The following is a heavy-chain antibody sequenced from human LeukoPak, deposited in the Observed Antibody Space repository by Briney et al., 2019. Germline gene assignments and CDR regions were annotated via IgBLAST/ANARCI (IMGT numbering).Heavy chain of an antibody. CDR3: ARDPSVLLWFGELDY. CDR1: GFTFSSYE. Sequence: GGSLRLSCAASGFTFSSYEMNWVRQAPGEGLVWVLYISSSGSTIYYADSVKGRFTISRDNAKNSLYLQMNSLRAQDTAVYYCARDPSVLLWFGELDYWGQGTLVSVSS. V-gene: IGHV3-48*03. J-gene: IGHJ4*02. D-gene: IGHD3-10*01. CDR2: ISSSGSTI.